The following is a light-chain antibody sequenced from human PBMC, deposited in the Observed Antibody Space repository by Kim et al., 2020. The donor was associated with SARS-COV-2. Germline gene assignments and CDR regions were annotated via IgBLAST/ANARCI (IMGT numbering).Light chain of an antibody. V-gene: IGLV2-14*03. J-gene: IGLJ3*02. CDR3: SSYTSSSPRL. Sequence: QSALTQPASVSGSPGQSITISCTGTSSDVGGYNYVSWYQQHPGKAPKLMIYDVSNRPSGVSNRFSGSKSGNTASLTISGLQAEDEADYYCSSYTSSSPRLSGGGTQLTVL. CDR2: DVS. CDR1: SSDVGGYNY.